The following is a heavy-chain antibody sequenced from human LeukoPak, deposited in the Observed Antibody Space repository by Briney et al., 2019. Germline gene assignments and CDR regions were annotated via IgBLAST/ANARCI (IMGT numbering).Heavy chain of an antibody. CDR2: IIPIFGTA. Sequence: SVKVPCKASGGTFSSYAISWVRQAPGQGLEWMGRIIPIFGTANYAQKFQGRVTITTDESTSTAYMELSSLRSEDTAVYYCARTYCSSTSCLDYAIDYWGQGTLVTVSS. D-gene: IGHD2-2*01. V-gene: IGHV1-69*05. CDR1: GGTFSSYA. CDR3: ARTYCSSTSCLDYAIDY. J-gene: IGHJ4*02.